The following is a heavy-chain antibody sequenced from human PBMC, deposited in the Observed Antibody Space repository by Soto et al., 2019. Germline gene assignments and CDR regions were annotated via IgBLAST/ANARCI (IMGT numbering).Heavy chain of an antibody. Sequence: QVQLVQSGAEVKKPGASVKVSCKASGYTFTSYGISWVRQAPGQGLDWMGWISAYNGNTKYAQDLQDRVTMTTDTSTSTAYMEQRSLRADDTAMYYCARFSGGSYNPYYLYYGMDVWGQGTTVTVSS. CDR1: GYTFTSYG. V-gene: IGHV1-18*04. CDR2: ISAYNGNT. D-gene: IGHD2-15*01. CDR3: ARFSGGSYNPYYLYYGMDV. J-gene: IGHJ6*02.